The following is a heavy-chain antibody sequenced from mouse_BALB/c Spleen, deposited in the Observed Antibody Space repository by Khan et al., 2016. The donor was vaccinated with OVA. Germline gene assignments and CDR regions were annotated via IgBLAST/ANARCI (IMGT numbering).Heavy chain of an antibody. D-gene: IGHD2-1*01. Sequence: EVELVESGGGLVKPGGSLKLSCAASGFTFSTYAMSWVRQTPEKRLEWVATISSDGDYTYFPDNVTGRFTISRDNAKNTLCLQMTSLRSEDTAMYYCARSPYGNFAYWGQGTLVTVFA. CDR1: GFTFSTYA. V-gene: IGHV5-9-3*01. J-gene: IGHJ3*01. CDR3: ARSPYGNFAY. CDR2: ISSDGDYT.